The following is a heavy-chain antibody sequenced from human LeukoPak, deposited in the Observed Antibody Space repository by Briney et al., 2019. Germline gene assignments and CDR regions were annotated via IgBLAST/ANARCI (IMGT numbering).Heavy chain of an antibody. CDR3: ARGIAADY. Sequence: SETLSLTCTVSGGSISSYYWSWIRQPPGKGLEWIGYIYYSGSSNYHPSLKSRVTMSVDTSKNQFSLKLSSVTAADTAVYYCARGIAADYWGQGTLVTVSS. V-gene: IGHV4-59*12. CDR2: IYYSGSS. CDR1: GGSISSYY. J-gene: IGHJ4*02. D-gene: IGHD6-13*01.